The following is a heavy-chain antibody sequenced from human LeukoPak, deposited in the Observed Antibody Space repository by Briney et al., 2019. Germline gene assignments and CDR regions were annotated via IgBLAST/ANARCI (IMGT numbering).Heavy chain of an antibody. V-gene: IGHV3-30*02. D-gene: IGHD4-17*01. CDR2: IRFDGSEK. CDR1: GFTFSDYG. Sequence: GGSLRLSCAASGFTFSDYGIHWVRQAPGKGLEWVAFIRFDGSEKYYADSVKGRFTISRDNPKNTLYLQMNSLRVEDTAVYYCAKDPYGYWGQGTLVTVSS. J-gene: IGHJ4*02. CDR3: AKDPYGY.